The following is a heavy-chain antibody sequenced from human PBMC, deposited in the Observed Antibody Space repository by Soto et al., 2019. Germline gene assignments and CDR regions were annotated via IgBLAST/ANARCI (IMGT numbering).Heavy chain of an antibody. V-gene: IGHV3-23*01. Sequence: GGSLRLSCAASGFTFNKYAMNWVRQTPEKGLEWVASIGGSAVSTYYADSVKGRFTISRDVSKNMVFLQMTSLRVEDTALYYCAKDGYTIGFYFDSWGQWTGVTVSS. CDR2: IGGSAVST. CDR1: GFTFNKYA. D-gene: IGHD6-25*01. CDR3: AKDGYTIGFYFDS. J-gene: IGHJ4*02.